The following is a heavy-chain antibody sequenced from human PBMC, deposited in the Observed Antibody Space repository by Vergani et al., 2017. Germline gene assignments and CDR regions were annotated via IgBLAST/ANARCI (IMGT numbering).Heavy chain of an antibody. CDR1: GFTLSNYA. CDR2: ISGSGGST. CDR3: AKDRGSGWYVVVDY. Sequence: EVQLLESGGGLVQPWGSLRLSCAASGFTLSNYAMSWVRQAPGKGLEWVSAISGSGGSTYYADSVKGRFTISRDNSKNTLYLQMNSLSAEDTAVYYCAKDRGSGWYVVVDYWGQGTLVTVSA. D-gene: IGHD6-19*01. V-gene: IGHV3-23*01. J-gene: IGHJ4*02.